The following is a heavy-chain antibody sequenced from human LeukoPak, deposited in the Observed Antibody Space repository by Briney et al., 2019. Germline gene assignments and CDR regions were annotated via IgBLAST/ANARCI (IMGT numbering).Heavy chain of an antibody. D-gene: IGHD3-22*01. J-gene: IGHJ3*02. CDR1: GDSISSYY. Sequence: SETLSLTCTVSGDSISSYYWSWIRQPPGKGLEWIGYIYYSGSTNYNPSLKSRVTISVDTSKNQFSLKLSSVTAADTAVYYCARGYYYDSTDIWGQGTMVTVSS. V-gene: IGHV4-59*01. CDR2: IYYSGST. CDR3: ARGYYYDSTDI.